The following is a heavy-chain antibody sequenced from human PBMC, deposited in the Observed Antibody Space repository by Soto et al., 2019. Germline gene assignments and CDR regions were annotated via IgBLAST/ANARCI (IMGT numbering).Heavy chain of an antibody. CDR2: VNGGNGDT. D-gene: IGHD5-12*01. Sequence: ASVKVSCKTSGYIFTSYALHWVRQVPGQRLEWMGWVNGGNGDTKYLEKFQGRVTFTRDTSASTAYMELNNLRSEDMALYYCSAVDIGDYWGQ. J-gene: IGHJ4*02. CDR1: GYIFTSYA. CDR3: SAVDIGDY. V-gene: IGHV1-3*01.